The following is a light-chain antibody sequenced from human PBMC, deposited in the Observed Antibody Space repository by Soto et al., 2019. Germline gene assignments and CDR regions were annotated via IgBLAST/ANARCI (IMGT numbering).Light chain of an antibody. V-gene: IGLV2-14*03. CDR2: DVT. J-gene: IGLJ1*01. CDR1: SNDIGGYNY. Sequence: QRVLTRPASVTRSPRQALTIPKTKNSNDIGGYNYVSWYQQFPGKAPKLIIYDVTNRPSGVSFRFSGSKSGNTASLTISGFQAEKEDAYHCSSYSTSSTRRLFGAGTKVTVL. CDR3: SSYSTSSTRRL.